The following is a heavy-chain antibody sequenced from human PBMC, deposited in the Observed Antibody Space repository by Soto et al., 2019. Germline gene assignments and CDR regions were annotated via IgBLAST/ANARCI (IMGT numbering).Heavy chain of an antibody. D-gene: IGHD3-10*01. J-gene: IGHJ3*01. CDR2: IYYSGST. Sequence: QVQLQESGPGLVKPSETLSLTCTVSGGSISSYYWCWIRQPPGKGLEWIGYIYYSGSTKYNPSLKSRVTITVDTSKNGFSLRLCSVTAADTAVYYCARVWGGAFDFWGQGTMVTVSS. CDR3: ARVWGGAFDF. V-gene: IGHV4-59*01. CDR1: GGSISSYY.